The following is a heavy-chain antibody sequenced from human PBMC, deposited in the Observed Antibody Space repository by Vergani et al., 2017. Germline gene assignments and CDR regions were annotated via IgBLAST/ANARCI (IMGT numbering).Heavy chain of an antibody. D-gene: IGHD3-16*01. Sequence: QVQLVESGGGVVQPGRSLRLSCAASGFTFSDYYMSWIRQAPGKGLEWVSYISSSGSTIYYADSVKGRFTISRDNAKNSLYLQMNSLRAEDTAVYYCARGSLWGAHDAFDIWGQGTMVTVSS. J-gene: IGHJ3*02. CDR2: ISSSGSTI. CDR1: GFTFSDYY. CDR3: ARGSLWGAHDAFDI. V-gene: IGHV3-11*04.